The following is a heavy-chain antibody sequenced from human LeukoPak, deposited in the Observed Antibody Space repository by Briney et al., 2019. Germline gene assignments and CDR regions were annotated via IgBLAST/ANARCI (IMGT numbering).Heavy chain of an antibody. Sequence: GGSLRLSCAASGFTFSSYALSWVRQAPGKGLEWVSAISGSGGSTYYADSVKGRFTISRDNSKNTLYLQMNSLRAEDTAVYYCAKDIGSGYDFFDYWGQGTLVTVSS. CDR3: AKDIGSGYDFFDY. D-gene: IGHD5-12*01. V-gene: IGHV3-23*01. CDR2: ISGSGGST. J-gene: IGHJ4*02. CDR1: GFTFSSYA.